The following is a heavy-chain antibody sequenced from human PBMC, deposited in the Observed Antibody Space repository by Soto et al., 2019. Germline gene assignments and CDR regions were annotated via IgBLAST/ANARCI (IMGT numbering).Heavy chain of an antibody. CDR2: INAGNGNT. CDR1: GYTFTNYA. CDR3: AREWMVRGVIKGYYGMDV. J-gene: IGHJ6*01. Sequence: ASVKVSCKASGYTFTNYAMHWVRQAPGQRLEWMGWINAGNGNTKYSQKFQGRVTITRDTSASTAYMELSSLRSEDTAVYYCAREWMVRGVIKGYYGMDVWGQGTTVTVSS. D-gene: IGHD3-10*01. V-gene: IGHV1-3*01.